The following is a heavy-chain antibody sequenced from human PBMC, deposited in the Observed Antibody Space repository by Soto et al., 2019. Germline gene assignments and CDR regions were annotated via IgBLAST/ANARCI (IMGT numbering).Heavy chain of an antibody. CDR2: MYYNGNI. Sequence: SETLSLTCTVSGGSISNYYWTWVRQSPEKGLEWIGYMYYNGNINYNPSLKSRVTISIDTSKNQFSLTLKSVTAADTAVYYCASGGFFDYWGQGTLVTVSS. CDR1: GGSISNYY. CDR3: ASGGFFDY. V-gene: IGHV4-59*01. J-gene: IGHJ4*02.